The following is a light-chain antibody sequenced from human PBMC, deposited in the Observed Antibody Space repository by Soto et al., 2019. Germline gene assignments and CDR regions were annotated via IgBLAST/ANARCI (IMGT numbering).Light chain of an antibody. V-gene: IGLV2-14*01. Sequence: QSALTQPASVSGSPGQSITISCTGTSSDVGGYNHVSWYQQHPGKAPKLMIYEVSNRPSGVSNRFSGSKSGNTASLTISGLQAEDEADYYCSSYTSSSTPCVFGTGTKVTVL. CDR1: SSDVGGYNH. CDR2: EVS. J-gene: IGLJ1*01. CDR3: SSYTSSSTPCV.